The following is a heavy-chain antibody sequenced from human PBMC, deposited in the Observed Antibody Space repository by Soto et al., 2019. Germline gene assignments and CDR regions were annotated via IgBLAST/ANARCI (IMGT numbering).Heavy chain of an antibody. D-gene: IGHD3-3*01. CDR2: IIPIFGTA. Sequence: KVSCKASGGTFSSYAISWVRQAPGQGLEWMGGIIPIFGTANYAQKFQGRVTITADKSTSTAYMELSSLRSEDTAVYYCARDLVLRFLEWPPHYYGMDVWGQGTTVTVSS. V-gene: IGHV1-69*06. CDR3: ARDLVLRFLEWPPHYYGMDV. CDR1: GGTFSSYA. J-gene: IGHJ6*02.